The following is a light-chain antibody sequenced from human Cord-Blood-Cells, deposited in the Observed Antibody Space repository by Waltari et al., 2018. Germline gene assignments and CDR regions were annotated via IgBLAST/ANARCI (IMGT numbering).Light chain of an antibody. CDR2: WAP. CDR1: QSVLYSSNNKNY. V-gene: IGKV4-1*01. J-gene: IGKJ2*03. Sequence: DIVMTQSPASLAVSLGERAPINCKSSQSVLYSSNNKNYLAWYQQKPGQPPKLLIYWAPPRESGVPDRFSGSGSGTDFTLTISSLQAEDVAVYYCQQYYSTPYSFGQGTKLEIK. CDR3: QQYYSTPYS.